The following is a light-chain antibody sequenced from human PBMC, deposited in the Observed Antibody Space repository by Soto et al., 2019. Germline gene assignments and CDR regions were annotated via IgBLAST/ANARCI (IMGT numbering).Light chain of an antibody. Sequence: VLTQSPATLSLSPGERATLSCRASQSVTSTHLAWYQQKPGQAPRLLIYDASTRATGIPDRFSGSGSGTDFTLTISSLEAEDFAVYYCQHRDNWSYIFGQGTKVDIK. CDR1: QSVTSTH. CDR2: DAS. V-gene: IGKV3D-20*02. CDR3: QHRDNWSYI. J-gene: IGKJ2*01.